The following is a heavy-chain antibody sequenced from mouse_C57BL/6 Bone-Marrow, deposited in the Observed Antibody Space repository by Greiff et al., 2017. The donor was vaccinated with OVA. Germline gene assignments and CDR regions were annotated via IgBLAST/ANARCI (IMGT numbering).Heavy chain of an antibody. CDR1: GYTFTSYW. CDR2: IDPSDSYT. Sequence: VKLQQPGAELVKPGASVKLSCKASGYTFTSYWMQWVKQRPGQGLEWIGEIDPSDSYTNYNQKFKGKATLTVDTSSSTAYMQLSSLTSEDSAVYYCAREGRYYYGSSFYYAMDYWGQGTSVTVSS. V-gene: IGHV1-50*01. CDR3: AREGRYYYGSSFYYAMDY. J-gene: IGHJ4*01. D-gene: IGHD1-1*01.